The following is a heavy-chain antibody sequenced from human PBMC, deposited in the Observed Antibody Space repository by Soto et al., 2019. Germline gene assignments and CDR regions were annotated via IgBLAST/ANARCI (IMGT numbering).Heavy chain of an antibody. CDR2: IYYSGST. CDR1: GGSISSGDYY. V-gene: IGHV4-30-4*01. CDR3: ARWLGYGPHFDY. J-gene: IGHJ4*02. D-gene: IGHD5-12*01. Sequence: QVQLQESGPGLVKPSQTLSLTCTVSGGSISSGDYYWSWIRQPPGKGLEWIGYIYYSGSTYYNPSLTSRVTISVDTSKNQSSLKLSSVTAADTAVYYCARWLGYGPHFDYWGQGTLVTVSS.